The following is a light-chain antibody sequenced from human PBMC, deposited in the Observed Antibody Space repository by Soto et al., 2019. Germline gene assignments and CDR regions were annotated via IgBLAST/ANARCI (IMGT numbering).Light chain of an antibody. CDR1: SSDVGGYSY. J-gene: IGLJ3*02. Sequence: QSALTQPPSASGSPGQSVTISCTGTSSDVGGYSYVSWYQQYPGKAPKLMISEVNKRPSGVPDRFSGSKSGNTASLTVSGLQAEDEADYYCSSYAGSNNLVFGGGTKLTVL. CDR2: EVN. V-gene: IGLV2-8*01. CDR3: SSYAGSNNLV.